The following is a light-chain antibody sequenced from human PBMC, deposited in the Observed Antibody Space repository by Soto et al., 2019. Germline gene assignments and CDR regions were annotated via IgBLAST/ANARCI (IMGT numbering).Light chain of an antibody. Sequence: QAVVTQEPSLTVSPGGTVTLTYGSSTGAVTSGHYPYWFQQKPGQAPRTLIYDTSNKNSWTPARFSGSLLGGKAALTLSGAQPEDEAEYYCLLSYSGPRKVFGGGTKVTVL. CDR2: DTS. CDR1: TGAVTSGHY. CDR3: LLSYSGPRKV. V-gene: IGLV7-46*01. J-gene: IGLJ3*02.